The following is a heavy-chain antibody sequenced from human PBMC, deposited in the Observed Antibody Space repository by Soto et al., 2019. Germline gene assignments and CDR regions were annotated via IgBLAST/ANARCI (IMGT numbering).Heavy chain of an antibody. CDR2: IYPGDSDT. V-gene: IGHV5-51*01. CDR1: GYSFTNYW. D-gene: IGHD2-2*01. J-gene: IGHJ3*02. Sequence: GECLKIAWKGAGYSFTNYWIGWERQMPGKVLEWMGIIYPGDSDTRYSPSFQGQVTISVDKSFSTAYLRWSSVKASDTAMYFGASRLIVVVPPASLLNDGFDMWGQGTMVTV. CDR3: ASRLIVVVPPASLLNDGFDM.